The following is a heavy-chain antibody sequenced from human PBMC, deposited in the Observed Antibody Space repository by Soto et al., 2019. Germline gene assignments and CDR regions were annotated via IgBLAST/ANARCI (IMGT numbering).Heavy chain of an antibody. J-gene: IGHJ6*03. Sequence: EVQLAASGGGLAQPGGSLRLSCAASGFTLSGYAMDWVRQAPGKGLEYVSGISSNGVGTYYATSVQGRFTISRDNSKNTVYLQIGSLRPEDMAVYYCARRARPDFYYMDVWGKGTTVTVS. CDR2: ISSNGVGT. CDR1: GFTLSGYA. V-gene: IGHV3-64*01. CDR3: ARRARPDFYYMDV. D-gene: IGHD6-6*01.